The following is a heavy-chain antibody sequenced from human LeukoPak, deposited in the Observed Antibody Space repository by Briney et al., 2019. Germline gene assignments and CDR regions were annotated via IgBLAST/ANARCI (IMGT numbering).Heavy chain of an antibody. J-gene: IGHJ6*03. V-gene: IGHV1-69*06. CDR3: ARGTAMANYYYYYMDV. CDR2: IIPIFGTA. D-gene: IGHD5-18*01. CDR1: GGTFSSYA. Sequence: SVKVPCKASGGTFSSYAISWVRQAPGQGLEWMGGIIPIFGTANYAQKFQGRVTITANKSTSTAYMELSSLRSEDTAVYYCARGTAMANYYYYYMDVWGKGTTVTVSS.